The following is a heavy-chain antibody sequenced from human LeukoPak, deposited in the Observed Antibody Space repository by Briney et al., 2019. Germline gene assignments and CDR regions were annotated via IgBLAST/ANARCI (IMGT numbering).Heavy chain of an antibody. CDR1: GFTFSSYE. J-gene: IGHJ5*02. V-gene: IGHV3-48*03. D-gene: IGHD2-21*01. Sequence: PGGSLRLSCAASGFTFSSYEMNWVRQAPGKGLEWVSYISSSGSTIYYADSVKGRFTISRDSAKNSLYLQMNSLRVEDTAVYYCARDGVIYSFDPWGQGTLVTVSS. CDR2: ISSSGSTI. CDR3: ARDGVIYSFDP.